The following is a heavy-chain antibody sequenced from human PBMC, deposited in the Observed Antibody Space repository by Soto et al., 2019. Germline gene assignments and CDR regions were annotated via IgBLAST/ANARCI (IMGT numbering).Heavy chain of an antibody. D-gene: IGHD3-10*01. V-gene: IGHV1-69*01. CDR2: FIPIFVSA. CDR1: GGPVGSYA. CDR3: ARDVSSDTTGFRGYDL. Sequence: LHRVQPGAGVKKAGSSVKSSCKAPGGPVGSYAIRWVRQAPGKGLEWMGVFIPIFVSAHYAPKFQGRITITADESTSTAYMELSGLTSEDTAIYYCARDVSSDTTGFRGYDLWGQGTQVTVSS. J-gene: IGHJ4*02.